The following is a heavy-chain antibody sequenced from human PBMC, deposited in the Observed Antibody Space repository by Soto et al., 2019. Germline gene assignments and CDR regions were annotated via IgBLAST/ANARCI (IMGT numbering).Heavy chain of an antibody. CDR3: ATRSSGWYVDY. CDR1: GFTFSSYA. J-gene: IGHJ4*02. V-gene: IGHV3-23*01. Sequence: EVQLLESGGGLVQPGGSLRLSCAASGFTFSSYAMSWVRQAPGKGLEWVSAISGSGGSTYYADSVKGRFTISRDNSKNTLYRQMNSLRAEDTDVYYCATRSSGWYVDYWGQGTLVTVSS. D-gene: IGHD6-19*01. CDR2: ISGSGGST.